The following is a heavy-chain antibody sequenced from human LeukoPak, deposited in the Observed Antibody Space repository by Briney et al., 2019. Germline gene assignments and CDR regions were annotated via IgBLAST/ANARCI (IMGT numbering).Heavy chain of an antibody. Sequence: PGRSLRLSCAASGFTLSSYGMHWVRQAPGKGLEWVAGKSYDGSNKYSADSVKGRFTGSRDNSKNTLYLQMNSLRAEDTAVYYCASELAYCGGDCYSAFDTWGRGTMVTVSS. J-gene: IGHJ3*02. CDR1: GFTLSSYG. CDR2: KSYDGSNK. V-gene: IGHV3-30*03. D-gene: IGHD2-21*02. CDR3: ASELAYCGGDCYSAFDT.